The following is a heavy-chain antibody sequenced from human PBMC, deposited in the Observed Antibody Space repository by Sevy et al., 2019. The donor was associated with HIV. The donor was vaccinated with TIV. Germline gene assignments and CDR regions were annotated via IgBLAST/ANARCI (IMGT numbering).Heavy chain of an antibody. CDR2: IYYSGST. V-gene: IGHV4-39*01. J-gene: IGHJ4*02. Sequence: SETLSLTCTVSGGSISSSSYYWGWIRQPPGKGLEWIGSIYYSGSTYYNPSLKSRVTISVDTSKNQFSLKLSSVTAADTAAYYCARRDFGGGSSSYFDYWGQGTLVTVSS. D-gene: IGHD3-10*01. CDR1: GGSISSSSYY. CDR3: ARRDFGGGSSSYFDY.